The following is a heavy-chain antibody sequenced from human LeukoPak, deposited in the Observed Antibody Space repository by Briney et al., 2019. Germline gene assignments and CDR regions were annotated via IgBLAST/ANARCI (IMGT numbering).Heavy chain of an antibody. CDR1: GGSISSYY. CDR2: VHYNGQT. CDR3: VKVGGTGHFDY. Sequence: PSETLSLTCTVSGGSISSYYWTWIRQPPGKGLEWLGYVHYNGQTNYNPSLQSRATMSVDMSKNQFSLRLTSVTAADTAVCYCVKVGGTGHFDYWGQGALVTVSS. J-gene: IGHJ4*02. D-gene: IGHD7-27*01. V-gene: IGHV4-59*01.